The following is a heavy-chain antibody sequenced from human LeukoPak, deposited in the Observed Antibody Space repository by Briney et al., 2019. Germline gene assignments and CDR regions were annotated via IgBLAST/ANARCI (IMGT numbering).Heavy chain of an antibody. V-gene: IGHV4-59*01. Sequence: SETLSLTCTVSGGSISYYYWTWIQQSPGKGLEWIGQIYYTGSTYYNPSLKRRVTISVDTSRNQFSLTLTSVTAADTAVYHCARGGTYNDILSFDPWGQGTLVTVSS. CDR3: ARGGTYNDILSFDP. J-gene: IGHJ5*02. CDR2: IYYTGST. CDR1: GGSISYYY. D-gene: IGHD3-9*01.